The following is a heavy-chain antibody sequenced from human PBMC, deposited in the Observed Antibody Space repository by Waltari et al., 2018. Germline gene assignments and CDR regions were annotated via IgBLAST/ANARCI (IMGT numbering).Heavy chain of an antibody. CDR2: IRSNENTT. CDR3: ARVEYSYGPYCFDS. Sequence: EVQLVESGGGLVQPGGSLRLSCEASGFTFSSYWMHWVRQAPGKGLVWVSRIRSNENTTTYADSVKVRFTISRDNAKNTLYLQMNSLRAEDTAVYYCARVEYSYGPYCFDSWGQGTPVTVSS. V-gene: IGHV3-74*01. CDR1: GFTFSSYW. D-gene: IGHD5-18*01. J-gene: IGHJ4*02.